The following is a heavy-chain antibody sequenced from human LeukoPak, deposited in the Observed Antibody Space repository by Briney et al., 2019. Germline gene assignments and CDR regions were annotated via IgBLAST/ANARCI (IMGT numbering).Heavy chain of an antibody. Sequence: GGSLRLSCAASGFTFSGSAIHWARQSSGKGLEWVGQIDKKDKGYATATAYAASVKGRFTISRDDSINTAYLQMKSLKTEDTALYYCTRDSGTYNWFDPRGQGTLVTVSS. D-gene: IGHD1-26*01. CDR2: IDKKDKGYATAT. V-gene: IGHV3-73*01. CDR3: TRDSGTYNWFDP. CDR1: GFTFSGSA. J-gene: IGHJ5*02.